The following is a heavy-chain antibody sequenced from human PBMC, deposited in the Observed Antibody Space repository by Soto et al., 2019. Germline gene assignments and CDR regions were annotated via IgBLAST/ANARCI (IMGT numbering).Heavy chain of an antibody. CDR1: GFTFSDYV. V-gene: IGHV3-30*14. CDR3: SIVRLSIAVNDALDV. Sequence: QVRLVESGGGVVQPGTSLRLSCAASGFTFSDYVIHWVRQAAGKGLEWVASMTYDGATEYYADSVKGRFTMSRDNSKRELSLQMNSLRPDDTAVYYCSIVRLSIAVNDALDVWGQGTTVTVSS. D-gene: IGHD3-3*02. CDR2: MTYDGATE. J-gene: IGHJ3*01.